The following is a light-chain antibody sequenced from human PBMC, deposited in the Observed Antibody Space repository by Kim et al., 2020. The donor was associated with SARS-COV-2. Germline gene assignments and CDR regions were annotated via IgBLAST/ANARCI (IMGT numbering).Light chain of an antibody. CDR3: QPRSNWPLT. Sequence: EIVLSQSPATLSLSPGERATLSCRASQSISSYLAWYQQKPGQAPRLLIYDAFKRATGIPARFSGSGSGTDFTLTISSLEPEDFAVYYCQPRSNWPLTFGGGTKVDIK. CDR1: QSISSY. CDR2: DAF. J-gene: IGKJ4*01. V-gene: IGKV3-11*01.